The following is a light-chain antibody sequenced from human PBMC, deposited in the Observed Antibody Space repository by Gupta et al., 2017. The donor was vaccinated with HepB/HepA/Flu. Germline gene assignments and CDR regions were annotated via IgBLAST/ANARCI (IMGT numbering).Light chain of an antibody. V-gene: IGKV1-39*01. CDR3: QQSDSSRPVT. Sequence: DIQMTQSPSSLSASVGDRVTITCRASHHISTSLNWYQQKPGKAPKLLIFAASNLQSGVPSRFSGSGYGTDFTLTISSRQPEDFATYYCQQSDSSRPVTFGHGTKVDIK. J-gene: IGKJ3*01. CDR2: AAS. CDR1: HHISTS.